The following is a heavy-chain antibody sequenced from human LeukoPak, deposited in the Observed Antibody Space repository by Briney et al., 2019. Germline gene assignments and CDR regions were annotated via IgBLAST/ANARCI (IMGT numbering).Heavy chain of an antibody. D-gene: IGHD3-10*01. V-gene: IGHV3-33*01. J-gene: IGHJ4*02. CDR2: IWYDGSNK. Sequence: GGSLRLSCAASGFTFSSYGMHWVRQAPGKGLEWVAVIWYDGSNKYYADSVKGRFTISRDNSKNTLYLQMNSLRAEDTAVYYCARDSRTGSGSSLGFDYWGQGTLVTVSS. CDR3: ARDSRTGSGSSLGFDY. CDR1: GFTFSSYG.